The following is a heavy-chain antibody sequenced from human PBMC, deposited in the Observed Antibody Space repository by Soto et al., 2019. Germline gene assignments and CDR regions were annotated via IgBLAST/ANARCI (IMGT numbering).Heavy chain of an antibody. CDR3: ARDPFGATTY. J-gene: IGHJ4*02. V-gene: IGHV3-74*01. D-gene: IGHD1-26*01. CDR2: IKGDGSST. Sequence: EVQLVESEGGLVQPGGSLRLSCAASGFTFSGYWMHWVRQVPGKGLVWVSRIKGDGSSTSYADSVKGRFTISRDNAKNTLYLQMNSLRAEDTAVYYCARDPFGATTYWGQGTLVTVSS. CDR1: GFTFSGYW.